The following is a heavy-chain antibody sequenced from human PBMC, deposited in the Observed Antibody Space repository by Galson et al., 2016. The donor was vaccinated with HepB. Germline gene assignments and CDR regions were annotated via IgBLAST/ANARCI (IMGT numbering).Heavy chain of an antibody. CDR3: ARGRATRGNNNYYYGMDV. CDR1: GGSLTGYY. V-gene: IGHV4-34*01. J-gene: IGHJ6*04. CDR2: INHTGST. Sequence: ETLSLTCDLYGGSLTGYYWTWIRQPPGEGLEWIGEINHTGSTNYNPSLKSRVTISVDTSNNHFSLRVTSVTAADTAVYYCARGRATRGNNNYYYGMDVWGKGTTVTVSS. D-gene: IGHD1/OR15-1a*01.